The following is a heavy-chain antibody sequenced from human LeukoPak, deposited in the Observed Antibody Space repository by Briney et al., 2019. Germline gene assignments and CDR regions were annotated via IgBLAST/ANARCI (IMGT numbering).Heavy chain of an antibody. D-gene: IGHD3-3*01. V-gene: IGHV3-23*01. CDR3: AKDQRRITIFGVATWGAFDI. CDR1: GFTFSSYA. CDR2: ISGSGGST. Sequence: GGSLRLSCAASGFTFSSYATSWVRQAPGKGLEGVSAISGSGGSTYYADSVKGRFTISRDNSKNTLYLQMNSLRAEDTAVYYCAKDQRRITIFGVATWGAFDIWGQGTMVTVSS. J-gene: IGHJ3*02.